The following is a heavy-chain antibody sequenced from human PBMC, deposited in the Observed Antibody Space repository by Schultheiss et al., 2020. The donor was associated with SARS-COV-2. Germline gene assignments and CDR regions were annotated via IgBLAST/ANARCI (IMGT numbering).Heavy chain of an antibody. CDR3: AGLQGVVAATWEYYGMDV. V-gene: IGHV3-21*01. CDR1: GFTFSSYS. Sequence: GGSLRLSCAASGFTFSSYSMNWVRQAPGKGLEWVSGIGGGRGDRYYADSVRGRFAISRDNSRNTVSLQMNSLRADDTAVYYCAGLQGVVAATWEYYGMDVWGQGTTVTVSS. J-gene: IGHJ6*02. CDR2: IGGGRGDR. D-gene: IGHD2-15*01.